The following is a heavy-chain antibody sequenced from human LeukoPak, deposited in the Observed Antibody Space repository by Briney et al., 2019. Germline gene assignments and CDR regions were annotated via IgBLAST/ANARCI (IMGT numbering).Heavy chain of an antibody. J-gene: IGHJ6*03. CDR1: GGTFSSYA. D-gene: IGHD3-16*02. CDR2: IIPIFGTA. Sequence: SVKVSCKASGGTFSSYAISWVRQAPGQGLEWMGGIIPIFGTANYAQKFQGGVTITTDESTSTAYMELSSLRSEDTAVYYCARGTSPQDNSFSADYDYVWGSYRFYYYMDVWGKGTTVTVSS. CDR3: ARGTSPQDNSFSADYDYVWGSYRFYYYMDV. V-gene: IGHV1-69*05.